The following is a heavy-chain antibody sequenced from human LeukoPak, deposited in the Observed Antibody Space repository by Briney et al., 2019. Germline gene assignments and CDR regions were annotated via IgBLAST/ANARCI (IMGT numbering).Heavy chain of an antibody. Sequence: PRGSLRLSCAASGFIFSSFTMNWVRQAPGKGLEWVSSINSGSHSIYYADSVKGRFTISRDNAKNSLYLQMNSLRAEDTAVYYCTRGSYADYGYWGQGALVTVSS. D-gene: IGHD4-17*01. J-gene: IGHJ4*02. CDR2: INSGSHSI. CDR3: TRGSYADYGY. V-gene: IGHV3-21*01. CDR1: GFIFSSFT.